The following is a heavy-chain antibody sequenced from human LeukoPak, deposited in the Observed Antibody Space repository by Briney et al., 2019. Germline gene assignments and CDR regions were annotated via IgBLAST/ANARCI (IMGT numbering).Heavy chain of an antibody. J-gene: IGHJ4*02. V-gene: IGHV4-59*08. D-gene: IGHD5-12*01. Sequence: SETLSLTCTVSGGSISSYYWSWIRQPPGKGLEWIGYIYYSGSTNYNPSLKSRVTISVDTSKNQFSLKLNSVTAADTAVYYCARRAYSGYDLYYFDYWGQGTLVTVSS. CDR1: GGSISSYY. CDR3: ARRAYSGYDLYYFDY. CDR2: IYYSGST.